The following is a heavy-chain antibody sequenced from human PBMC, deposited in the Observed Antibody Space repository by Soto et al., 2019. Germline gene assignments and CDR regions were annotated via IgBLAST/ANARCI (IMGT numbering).Heavy chain of an antibody. V-gene: IGHV4-30-2*02. CDR1: GGSISSGGYS. Sequence: SQTLSLTCAVSGGSISSGGYSWSWIRQPPGKGLEWIGYIYHSGSTYYNPSLKSRVTISVDRSKNQFSLKLSSVTAADTAVYYCARTYDNSGPNSGGYGFDIWGQGTMVTVSS. D-gene: IGHD3-22*01. CDR2: IYHSGST. J-gene: IGHJ3*02. CDR3: ARTYDNSGPNSGGYGFDI.